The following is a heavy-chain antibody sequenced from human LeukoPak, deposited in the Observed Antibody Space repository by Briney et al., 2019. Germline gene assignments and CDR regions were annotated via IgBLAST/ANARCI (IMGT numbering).Heavy chain of an antibody. Sequence: GKSLRLSCVASGFTSGYGFNAYALHWVRQAPGKGLEWWAVISFDGGNQQYVDSVKGRFTISGDNSKNTVYLQMNSLRAEDTAVYFCARRYASGWSPTFDYWGQGILVTVST. D-gene: IGHD6-19*01. CDR1: GFTSGYGFNAYA. J-gene: IGHJ4*02. CDR3: ARRYASGWSPTFDY. CDR2: ISFDGGNQ. V-gene: IGHV3-30*01.